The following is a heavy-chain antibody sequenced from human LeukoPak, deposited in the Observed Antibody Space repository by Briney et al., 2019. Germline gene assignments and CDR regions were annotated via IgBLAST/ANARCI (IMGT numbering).Heavy chain of an antibody. V-gene: IGHV3-48*04. J-gene: IGHJ4*02. CDR3: ARGGYIVGATTADY. D-gene: IGHD1-26*01. Sequence: PGGSLRLSCAASGFTFSSYSMNWVRQAPGKGLEWVSYISSSSSTIYYADSVKGRFTISRDNAKNSLYLQMNSLRAEDTAVYYCARGGYIVGATTADYWGQGTLVTVSS. CDR2: ISSSSSTI. CDR1: GFTFSSYS.